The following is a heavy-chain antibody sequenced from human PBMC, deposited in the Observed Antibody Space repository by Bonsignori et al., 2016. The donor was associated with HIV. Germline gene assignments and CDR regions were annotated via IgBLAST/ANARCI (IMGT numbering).Heavy chain of an antibody. D-gene: IGHD3-3*01. J-gene: IGHJ4*02. CDR3: ARLPSYDFWSGYYDY. CDR1: GGSFRSFH. Sequence: QVQLQQWGAGLLKPSETLSLTCTVYGGSFRSFHWSWIRQPPREGAWSGLGKVTHSGNTNYNPSLKSRVTISVDTSKNQFSLKLSFVSAADTAVYYCARLPSYDFWSGYYDYWGQGTLVTVSS. V-gene: IGHV4-34*01. CDR2: VTHSGNT.